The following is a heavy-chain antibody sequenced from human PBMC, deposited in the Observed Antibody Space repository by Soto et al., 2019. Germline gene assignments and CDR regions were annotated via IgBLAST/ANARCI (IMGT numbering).Heavy chain of an antibody. CDR3: ARNTHFGVSPPPRDYYYYGIDV. Sequence: GGSLRLSCAASGFTFSSYGMHWVRQAPGKGLEWVAVIWYDGSNKYYADSVKGRFTISRDNSKNTLYLQMNSLRAEDTAVYYCARNTHFGVSPPPRDYYYYGIDVWGQGTTVTVSS. CDR2: IWYDGSNK. J-gene: IGHJ6*02. V-gene: IGHV3-33*01. CDR1: GFTFSSYG. D-gene: IGHD3-3*01.